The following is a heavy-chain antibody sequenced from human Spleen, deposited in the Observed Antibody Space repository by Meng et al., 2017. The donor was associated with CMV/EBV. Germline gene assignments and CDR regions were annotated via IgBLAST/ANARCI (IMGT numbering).Heavy chain of an antibody. CDR3: ARGLLEGY. V-gene: IGHV3-74*01. D-gene: IGHD1/OR15-1a*01. J-gene: IGHJ4*02. CDR2: INRDGSVT. CDR1: GFTFSTYW. Sequence: LRRSCAASGFTFSTYWMHWVRQAPGKGLVWVSRINRDGSVTGYADSVKGRFTISRDNAKNTLYLQMNSLRAEDTAVYYCARGLLEGYWGQGTLVTVSS.